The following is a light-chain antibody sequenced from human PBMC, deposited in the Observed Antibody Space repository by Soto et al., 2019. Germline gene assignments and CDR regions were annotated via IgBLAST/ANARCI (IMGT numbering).Light chain of an antibody. CDR1: RSDVGGYNY. V-gene: IGLV2-14*01. CDR2: DVS. Sequence: QSALTKPASVSGSPGQSITISCTGTRSDVGGYNYVSWYQQHPGKAPKLMIYDVSNRPSGVSTRFSGSKSGNTASLTISGLQAEDEADYSCSSYTSSSTRVFGGGTKLTVL. J-gene: IGLJ2*01. CDR3: SSYTSSSTRV.